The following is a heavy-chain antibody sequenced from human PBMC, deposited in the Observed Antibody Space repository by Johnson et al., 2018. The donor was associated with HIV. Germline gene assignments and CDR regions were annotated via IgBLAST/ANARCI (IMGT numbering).Heavy chain of an antibody. CDR2: IYSGGST. V-gene: IGHV3-66*01. Sequence: VQLVESGGSVVRPGGSLRLSCAASGFTFDDYGMSWVRQAPGKGLEWVSVIYSGGSTYYADSVKGRFTISRDNSKNTLYLQMSSLRAEDTAVYYCAREGTGYTSDAFDIWGQGTMV. CDR1: GFTFDDYG. J-gene: IGHJ3*02. CDR3: AREGTGYTSDAFDI. D-gene: IGHD5-18*01.